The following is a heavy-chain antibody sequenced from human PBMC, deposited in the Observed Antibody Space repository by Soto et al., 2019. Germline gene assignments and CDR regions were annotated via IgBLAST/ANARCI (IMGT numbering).Heavy chain of an antibody. D-gene: IGHD3-22*01. CDR1: GGSINSYY. CDR2: SYYSGST. V-gene: IGHV4-59*12. CDR3: ARETYYYDSSGDFDP. Sequence: SETLSLTCTVSGGSINSYYWSWIRQPPGKGLEWIGYSYYSGSTIYNPSLKSRVTISIDTSKKQFSLNLSSVTAADTAVYYCARETYYYDSSGDFDPWGQGTLVTVSS. J-gene: IGHJ5*02.